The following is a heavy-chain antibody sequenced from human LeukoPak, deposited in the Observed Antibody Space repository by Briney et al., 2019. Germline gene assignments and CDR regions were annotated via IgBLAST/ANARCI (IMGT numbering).Heavy chain of an antibody. CDR2: IYYSGST. CDR3: ARAPGDGYNQYYYYGMDV. Sequence: RTSETLSLTCTVSGGSISSYYWSWIRQPPGKGLEWIGYIYYSGSTNYNPSLKSRVTISVDTSKNQFSLKLSSVTAADTAVYYCARAPGDGYNQYYYYGMDVWGQGTTVTVSS. D-gene: IGHD5-24*01. CDR1: GGSISSYY. V-gene: IGHV4-59*01. J-gene: IGHJ6*02.